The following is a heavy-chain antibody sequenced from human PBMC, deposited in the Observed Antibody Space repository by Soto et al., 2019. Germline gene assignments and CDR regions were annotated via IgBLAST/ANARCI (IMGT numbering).Heavy chain of an antibody. J-gene: IGHJ4*02. Sequence: QVQLVQSGAEVKKPGASVKVSCKASGYTFTSYAMHWVRQAPGQRLEWMGWINAGNGNTKYSQKFQGSVTITRDTSASQAYMGLSSLRSEDTAVYYCARDRYDYIWGSYRPRYYVAYWGQGTLVTVSS. CDR2: INAGNGNT. D-gene: IGHD3-16*02. CDR3: ARDRYDYIWGSYRPRYYVAY. CDR1: GYTFTSYA. V-gene: IGHV1-3*01.